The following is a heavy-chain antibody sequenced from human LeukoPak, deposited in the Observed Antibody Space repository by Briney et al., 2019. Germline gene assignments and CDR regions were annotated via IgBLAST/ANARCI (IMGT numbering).Heavy chain of an antibody. CDR2: IYYSGST. CDR3: ARSVAYYYYYYMDV. D-gene: IGHD5-12*01. J-gene: IGHJ6*03. Sequence: SETLSLTCTVSGGSISSSSYYWGWIRQPPGKGLEWIGSIYYSGSTYYNPSLKSRVTISVDTSKNQFSLKLSSVTAADTAVYYCARSVAYYYYYYMDVWGKGTTVTVSS. V-gene: IGHV4-39*07. CDR1: GGSISSSSYY.